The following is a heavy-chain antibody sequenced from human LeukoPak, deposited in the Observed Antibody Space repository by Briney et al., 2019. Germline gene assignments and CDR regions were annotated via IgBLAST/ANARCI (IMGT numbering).Heavy chain of an antibody. J-gene: IGHJ3*02. V-gene: IGHV1-18*01. CDR1: GYSFTDYA. CDR2: ISASNGNT. Sequence: ASVKVSCKTSGYSFTDYAITWVRQVRGQGLQWVGWISASNGNTDYAQSFQGRATMTTDTSTSTAYLELTSLTSDDTAVYYCARSPGGDAFDIWGQGTMVTVSS. CDR3: ARSPGGDAFDI.